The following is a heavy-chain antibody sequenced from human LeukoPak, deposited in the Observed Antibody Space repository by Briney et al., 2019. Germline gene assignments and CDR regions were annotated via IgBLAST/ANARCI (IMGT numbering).Heavy chain of an antibody. J-gene: IGHJ4*02. CDR3: ATVRYDILTGYYLVGPFDS. V-gene: IGHV4-59*01. D-gene: IGHD3-9*01. Sequence: PSETLSLTCTVSGGSISSYYWSWIRQPPGKGLEWIGYIYYSGSTNYNPSLKSRVTISVDTSRNQFSLKLRSVTAADAAVYYCATVRYDILTGYYLVGPFDSWGQGSLVTVSS. CDR2: IYYSGST. CDR1: GGSISSYY.